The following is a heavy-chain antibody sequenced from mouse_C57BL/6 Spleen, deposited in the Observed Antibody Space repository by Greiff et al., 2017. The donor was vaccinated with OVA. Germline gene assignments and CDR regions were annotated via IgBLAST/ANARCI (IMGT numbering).Heavy chain of an antibody. J-gene: IGHJ4*01. V-gene: IGHV2-2*01. Sequence: VQLQESGPGLVQPSQSLSITCTVSGFSLTSYGVHWVRQSPGKGLEWLGVIWSGGSTDSNAAFISRLSISKDNSKSQVFFKMNSLQADDTAIYYCARNCDYDHYYAMDYWGQGTSVTVSS. D-gene: IGHD2-4*01. CDR1: GFSLTSYG. CDR3: ARNCDYDHYYAMDY. CDR2: IWSGGST.